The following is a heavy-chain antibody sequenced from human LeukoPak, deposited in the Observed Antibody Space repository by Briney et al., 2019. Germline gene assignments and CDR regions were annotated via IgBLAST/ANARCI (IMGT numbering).Heavy chain of an antibody. V-gene: IGHV3-21*01. CDR2: ISEGIIFM. CDR3: ARQRVYCSTGVCRRWFDP. J-gene: IGHJ5*02. D-gene: IGHD2-8*01. CDR1: GFTFRNYN. Sequence: GGSLRLSCAASGFTFRNYNMNWVRQAPGKGLEWVSSISEGIIFMQYAASLKGRFAISSDNAKNSLYLQMNRLRADDTAVYYCARQRVYCSTGVCRRWFDPWGQGTLVTVSS.